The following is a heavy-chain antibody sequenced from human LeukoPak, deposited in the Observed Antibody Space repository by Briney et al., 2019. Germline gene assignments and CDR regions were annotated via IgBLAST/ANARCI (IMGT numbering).Heavy chain of an antibody. CDR2: IYTSGST. D-gene: IGHD5-18*01. Sequence: SETLSLTSTVSGGSIRNNFWSWMRQPAGKGLEWIGRIYTSGSTNYNPSLKSRLIMSVDTSKNEFSLKLSSVTAADTAVYYCARNSYGTFDYWGQGTLVTVSS. CDR3: ARNSYGTFDY. CDR1: GGSIRNNF. V-gene: IGHV4-4*07. J-gene: IGHJ4*02.